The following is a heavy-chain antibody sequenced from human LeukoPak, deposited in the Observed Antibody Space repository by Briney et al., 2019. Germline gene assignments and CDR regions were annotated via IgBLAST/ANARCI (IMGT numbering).Heavy chain of an antibody. CDR3: AFNNNFKY. Sequence: AGSLRLSCTASGLSFSGQWMNWVRQSPGQGLEWVANINYDGSEKYYVDSVKGRFTISRVDAKNSLSLQMDSVRPEDTAVYYCAFNNNFKYWGQGTLVIVSS. D-gene: IGHD1/OR15-1a*01. J-gene: IGHJ4*02. CDR2: INYDGSEK. V-gene: IGHV3-7*01. CDR1: GLSFSGQW.